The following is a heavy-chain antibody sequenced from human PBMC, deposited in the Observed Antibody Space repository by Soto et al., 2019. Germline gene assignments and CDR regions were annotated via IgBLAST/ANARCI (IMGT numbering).Heavy chain of an antibody. CDR3: MKDQRSLSTGWGGDY. CDR2: ITGGSNPST. Sequence: EVQLLESGGGVVKPGGSLRLSCAASGFSFSTYGMSWVRQAPGKGLEWVSAITGGSNPSTYYTDSVKGRFTISRDNSEKMLYLLMNNLRAEDTAIYYCMKDQRSLSTGWGGDYWGQGTLVTVSS. CDR1: GFSFSTYG. J-gene: IGHJ4*02. D-gene: IGHD6-19*01. V-gene: IGHV3-23*01.